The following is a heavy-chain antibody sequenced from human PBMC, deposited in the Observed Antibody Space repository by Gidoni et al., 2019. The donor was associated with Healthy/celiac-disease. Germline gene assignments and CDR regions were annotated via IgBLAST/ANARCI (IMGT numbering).Heavy chain of an antibody. Sequence: EVQLVESGGGLVKPGGSLRLSCAASGFTFSSYSMNWVRQAPGKGLEWVSSISSSSSYIYYADSVKGRFTISRDNAKNSLYLQMNSLRAEDTAVYYCARHTGQLAGGFDYWGQGTLVTVSS. V-gene: IGHV3-21*01. CDR3: ARHTGQLAGGFDY. CDR1: GFTFSSYS. J-gene: IGHJ4*02. CDR2: ISSSSSYI. D-gene: IGHD6-6*01.